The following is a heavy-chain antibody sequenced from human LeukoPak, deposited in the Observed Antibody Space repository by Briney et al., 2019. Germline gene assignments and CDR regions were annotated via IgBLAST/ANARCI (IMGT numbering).Heavy chain of an antibody. V-gene: IGHV1-46*01. CDR3: ARDGASDGMDV. CDR1: GSTFTSYY. J-gene: IGHJ6*02. CDR2: TNPSGGST. D-gene: IGHD3-10*01. Sequence: ASVKVSCTASGSTFTSYYMNWVRQAPGQGLEWMGITNPSGGSTSYAKKFQDRVAMTRDTSTSTVYMELSSLTSEDTAVYYCARDGASDGMDVWGQGTTVTVSS.